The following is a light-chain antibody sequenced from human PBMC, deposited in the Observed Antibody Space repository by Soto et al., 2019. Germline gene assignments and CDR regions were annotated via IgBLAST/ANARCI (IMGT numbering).Light chain of an antibody. J-gene: IGKJ1*01. CDR1: QGISSY. V-gene: IGKV1-5*03. CDR3: QQYNVYSWT. CDR2: EAS. Sequence: SQLTQNPSFLSASVGDRVTITCRASQGISSYLAWYQQKPGKAPKLLISEASSLEKGVPARFGGSGSGTEFTLTISSLQPDDFATYYCQQYNVYSWTFGQGTKV.